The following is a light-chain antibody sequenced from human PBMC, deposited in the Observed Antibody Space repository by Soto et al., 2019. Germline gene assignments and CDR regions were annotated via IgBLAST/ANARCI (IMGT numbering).Light chain of an antibody. V-gene: IGKV3-20*01. J-gene: IGKJ1*01. Sequence: EIVMTQSPATLSVSPGERATLSCRASQSVRSNFLAWYQQKPGQAPRLLIYGASNRSTGIPDRFSGSGSGTCFTLSITRLEPEDFALYYCPRYDSLGTFGQGTKVDI. CDR2: GAS. CDR1: QSVRSNF. CDR3: PRYDSLGT.